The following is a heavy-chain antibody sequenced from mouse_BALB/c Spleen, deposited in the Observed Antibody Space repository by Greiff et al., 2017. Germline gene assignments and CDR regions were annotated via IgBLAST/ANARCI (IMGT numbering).Heavy chain of an antibody. CDR1: GFTFSSYA. CDR3: ARGDYYGSSYRFAY. J-gene: IGHJ3*01. Sequence: EVMLVESGGGLVKPGGSLKLSCAASGFTFSSYAMSWVRQTPEKRLEWVASISSGGSTYYPDSVKGRFTISRDNARNILYLQMSSLRSEDTAMYYCARGDYYGSSYRFAYWGQGTLVTVSA. V-gene: IGHV5-6-5*01. CDR2: ISSGGST. D-gene: IGHD1-1*01.